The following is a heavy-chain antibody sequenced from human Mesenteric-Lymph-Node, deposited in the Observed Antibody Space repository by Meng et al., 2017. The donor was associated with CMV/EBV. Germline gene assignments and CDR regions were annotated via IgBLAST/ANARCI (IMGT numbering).Heavy chain of an antibody. D-gene: IGHD2-2*01. J-gene: IGHJ4*02. CDR1: GFVFRHAW. CDR2: IKSKTDGGTT. V-gene: IGHV3-15*01. Sequence: GESLKISCAASGFVFRHAWMTWVRQAPGKGLEWIGRIKSKTDGGTTDYAAPVKGRFTISRDDSKNTLYLQMNSLKSEDTAVYYCTTDPEDIVIIPADDYWGQGTLVTVSS. CDR3: TTDPEDIVIIPADDY.